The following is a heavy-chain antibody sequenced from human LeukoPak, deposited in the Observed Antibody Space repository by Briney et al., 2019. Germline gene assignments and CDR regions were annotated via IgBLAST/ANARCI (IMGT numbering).Heavy chain of an antibody. D-gene: IGHD5-18*01. CDR2: IHSGGTT. J-gene: IGHJ6*03. Sequence: SETLSLTCTVAGGSITPYYWTWIRQSAGNGLEYMGRIHSGGTTNYNPSLRSRITLSVDTSKSQVSLKLSSVTAADTAVYYCARDSPDGYTSGHYYYYMDVWGKGTTVTVSS. V-gene: IGHV4-4*07. CDR3: ARDSPDGYTSGHYYYYMDV. CDR1: GGSITPYY.